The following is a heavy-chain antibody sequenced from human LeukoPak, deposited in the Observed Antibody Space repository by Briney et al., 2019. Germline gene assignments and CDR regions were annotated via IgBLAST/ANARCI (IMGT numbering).Heavy chain of an antibody. J-gene: IGHJ4*02. V-gene: IGHV4-34*01. CDR3: ARGRTGAAALDF. Sequence: SETLSLTCAVYGGSFSGYYWTWIRQSPGKGLEWIGESTHSGSTNYNPSLKSRLTISVDTFKNQFSLKLTSVSAADTAVYHCARGRTGAAALDFWGPGTLVTVSS. CDR2: STHSGST. CDR1: GGSFSGYY. D-gene: IGHD6-25*01.